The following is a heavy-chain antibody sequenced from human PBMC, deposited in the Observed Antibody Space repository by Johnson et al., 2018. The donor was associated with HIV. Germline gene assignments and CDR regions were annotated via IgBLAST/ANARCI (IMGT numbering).Heavy chain of an antibody. CDR1: GFSFGDYY. CDR3: TRDAFDI. CDR2: ISSDGSTI. Sequence: QVQLVESGGGLVKPGGSLRLSCAASGFSFGDYYMSWIRQAPWKGLEWISYISSDGSTIDYADSVKGRFTISMDNGNNSLYLQMNSLIAEDAAVYYCTRDAFDIWGQGTMVTVSS. J-gene: IGHJ3*02. V-gene: IGHV3-11*04.